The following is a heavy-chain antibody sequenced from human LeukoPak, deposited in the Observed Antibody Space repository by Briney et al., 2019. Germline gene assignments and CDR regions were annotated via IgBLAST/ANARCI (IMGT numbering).Heavy chain of an antibody. V-gene: IGHV4-59*08. CDR3: ARGARAGYNLEPFDY. J-gene: IGHJ4*02. D-gene: IGHD5-24*01. CDR2: IYYSGST. Sequence: SETLSLTCTVSGGSISSYYWSWIRQPPGKGLEWIGYIYYSGSTNYNPPLKSRVTISVDTSKNRFSLKLSSVTAADTAVYYCARGARAGYNLEPFDYWGQGTLVTVSS. CDR1: GGSISSYY.